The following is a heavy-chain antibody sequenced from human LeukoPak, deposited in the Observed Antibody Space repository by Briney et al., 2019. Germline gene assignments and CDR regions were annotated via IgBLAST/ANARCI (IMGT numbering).Heavy chain of an antibody. CDR3: AKLGDWNYYYYMDV. Sequence: PGGSLRLSCAASGFTFSSYAMSWVRQAPGKGLEWVSAISGSGGSTCYADSVKGRFTISRDNSKNTLYLQMNSLRAEDTAVYYCAKLGDWNYYYYMDVWGKGTTVTVSS. V-gene: IGHV3-23*01. CDR1: GFTFSSYA. J-gene: IGHJ6*03. CDR2: ISGSGGST. D-gene: IGHD2-21*01.